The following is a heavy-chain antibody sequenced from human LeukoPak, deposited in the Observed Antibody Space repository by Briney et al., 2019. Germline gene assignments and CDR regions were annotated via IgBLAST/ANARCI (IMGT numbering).Heavy chain of an antibody. V-gene: IGHV1-2*02. CDR1: GYTFTGYY. CDR2: INPNSGGT. Sequence: ASVKVSCKASGYTFTGYYMHWVRQAPGQGLEWMGWINPNSGGTNYAQKFQGRVTMTRDTSISTAYMELSRLRSDDTAVYYCAREEKPNYASTDPRSRVYYFDYWGQGTLVTVSS. CDR3: AREEKPNYASTDPRSRVYYFDY. J-gene: IGHJ4*02. D-gene: IGHD3-22*01.